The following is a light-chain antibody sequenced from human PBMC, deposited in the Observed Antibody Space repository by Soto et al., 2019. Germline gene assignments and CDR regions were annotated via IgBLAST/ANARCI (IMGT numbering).Light chain of an antibody. CDR2: QDS. Sequence: SYELTQPPSVSVSPGQTASISCSGDKLGDKYACWYQQKPGQSPVLVISQDSKRPSGIPERFSGSNSGNTATLTISGTQAMDEADYYCQAWDNTIVVFGGGTKLTVL. CDR1: KLGDKY. CDR3: QAWDNTIVV. V-gene: IGLV3-1*01. J-gene: IGLJ2*01.